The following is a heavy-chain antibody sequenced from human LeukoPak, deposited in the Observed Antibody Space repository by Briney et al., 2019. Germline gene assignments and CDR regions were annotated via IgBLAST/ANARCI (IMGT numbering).Heavy chain of an antibody. Sequence: SETLSLTCTVSGGSTSSPNYYWGWIRQPPGKGLEWIGSIYYGGNTYYNPSLKSRVSISLDTSKNQFSLKLSSVTAADTAVYYCARGKNYYGSGSYYNAKPRPLNWFDPWGQGTLVTVSS. CDR3: ARGKNYYGSGSYYNAKPRPLNWFDP. D-gene: IGHD3-10*01. J-gene: IGHJ5*02. CDR1: GGSTSSPNYY. CDR2: IYYGGNT. V-gene: IGHV4-39*01.